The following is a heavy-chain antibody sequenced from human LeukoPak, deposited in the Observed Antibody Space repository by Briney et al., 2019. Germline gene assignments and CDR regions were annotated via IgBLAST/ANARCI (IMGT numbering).Heavy chain of an antibody. D-gene: IGHD6-6*01. Sequence: AVNVSCKASGYTFTGYYMHWVRQAPGQGLEWMGWINPNSGGTNYAQKFQGRVTMTRDTSISTAYMELSRLRSDDTAVYYCARQYSSSSRYFQHWGQGTLVTVSS. CDR1: GYTFTGYY. V-gene: IGHV1-2*02. CDR3: ARQYSSSSRYFQH. CDR2: INPNSGGT. J-gene: IGHJ1*01.